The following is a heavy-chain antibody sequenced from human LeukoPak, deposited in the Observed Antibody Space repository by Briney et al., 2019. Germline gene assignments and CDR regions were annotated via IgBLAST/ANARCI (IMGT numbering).Heavy chain of an antibody. J-gene: IGHJ3*02. CDR3: ARSGGTGGAFDI. CDR2: IYHSGST. Sequence: SGTLSLTCAVSHGSINSSNWWSWVRQPPGKGLEWIGEIYHSGSTNYNPSLKSRVTISVDTSKNQFSLKLSSVTAADTAVYYCARSGGTGGAFDIWGQGTMVTVSS. D-gene: IGHD3-16*01. CDR1: HGSINSSNW. V-gene: IGHV4-4*02.